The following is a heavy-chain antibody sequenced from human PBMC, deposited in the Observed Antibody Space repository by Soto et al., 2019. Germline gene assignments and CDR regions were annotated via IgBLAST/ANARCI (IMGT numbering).Heavy chain of an antibody. CDR1: GVSISGSVSRYY. CDR2: LYYSGPT. D-gene: IGHD3-22*01. Sequence: PSETLPLTCTVSGVSISGSVSRYYWSCIRQPPRKGLDRIGSLYYSGPTNHNSSLKSRVTISTDTSKNQFSMKLTSVTASDTAVYYCARSYYDSTGFAVDPWGQGTLVTVSS. CDR3: ARSYYDSTGFAVDP. V-gene: IGHV4-61*05. J-gene: IGHJ5*02.